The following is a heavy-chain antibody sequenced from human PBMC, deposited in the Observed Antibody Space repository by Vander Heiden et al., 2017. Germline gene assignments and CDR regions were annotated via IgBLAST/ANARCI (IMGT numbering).Heavy chain of an antibody. CDR3: ARELMGSSWYYYYYYGMDV. CDR2: ISYDGSNK. Sequence: VQLVESGGGVVQPGRSLRLSCAASGFTFSSYAMHWVRQAPGKGLEWVAVISYDGSNKYYADSVKGRFTISRDNSKNTLYLQMNSLRAEDTAVYYCARELMGSSWYYYYYYGMDVWGQGTTVTVSS. V-gene: IGHV3-30-3*01. CDR1: GFTFSSYA. J-gene: IGHJ6*02. D-gene: IGHD6-13*01.